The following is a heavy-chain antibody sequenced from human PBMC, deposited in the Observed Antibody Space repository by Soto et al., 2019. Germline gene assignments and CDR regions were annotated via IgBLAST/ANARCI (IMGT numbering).Heavy chain of an antibody. V-gene: IGHV3-7*01. CDR1: GFTFSAYW. J-gene: IGHJ4*02. Sequence: EVQLVESGGGVVQTGGSLRLSCAASGFTFSAYWMSWFRQAPGKGLEWVANIKQAGSEKYYVDSVNGRFIISRDDAKNSLFLQVNSLRVEDTAVYYCAREKRANGYFEYWGQGTLVTVSS. CDR3: AREKRANGYFEY. CDR2: IKQAGSEK. D-gene: IGHD6-25*01.